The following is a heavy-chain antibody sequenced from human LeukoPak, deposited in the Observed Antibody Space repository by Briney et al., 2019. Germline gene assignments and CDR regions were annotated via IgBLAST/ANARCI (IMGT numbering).Heavy chain of an antibody. CDR3: ARVLAAGSLSWFDP. V-gene: IGHV1-69*06. CDR1: GGTFSSYA. Sequence: SVKVSCKSSGGTFSSYAISWVRQAPGQGLEWMGGVIPIFGTANYAQKFQGRVTITADKSTSTAYMELSSLRSEDTAVYYCARVLAAGSLSWFDPWGQGTLVTVSS. CDR2: VIPIFGTA. D-gene: IGHD6-13*01. J-gene: IGHJ5*02.